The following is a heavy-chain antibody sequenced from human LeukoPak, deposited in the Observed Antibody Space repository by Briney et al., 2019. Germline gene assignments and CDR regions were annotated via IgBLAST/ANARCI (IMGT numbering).Heavy chain of an antibody. V-gene: IGHV1-46*01. J-gene: IGHJ4*02. D-gene: IGHD3-3*01. CDR3: VREFVGGTFDY. CDR2: SYPDAGTT. CDR1: GYTFTSYY. Sequence: ASVKVSCKASGYTFTSYYIHWMRQTPGQGFEWMGVSYPDAGTTDHGQRFRDRFVMTADTATSTVYMELSSLTSEDTGVYYCVREFVGGTFDYWGQEALITVSA.